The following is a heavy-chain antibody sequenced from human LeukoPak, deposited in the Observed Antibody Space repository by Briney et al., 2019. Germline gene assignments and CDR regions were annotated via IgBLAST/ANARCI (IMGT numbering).Heavy chain of an antibody. V-gene: IGHV3-23*01. D-gene: IGHD1-26*01. J-gene: IGHJ6*03. Sequence: GGSLRLSCAASGFTFSTYAMSWVRQAAGKGLEWVSLISGSGGGTYYADSVKGRFTISRDNSKNTLYLQLNSLRVEDTAVYYCAKNRGAGSHYYYHMYVWGKGTTVTVSS. CDR1: GFTFSTYA. CDR3: AKNRGAGSHYYYHMYV. CDR2: ISGSGGGT.